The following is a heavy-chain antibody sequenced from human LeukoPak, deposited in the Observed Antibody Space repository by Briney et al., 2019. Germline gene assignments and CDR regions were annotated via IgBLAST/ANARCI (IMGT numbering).Heavy chain of an antibody. Sequence: PGGSLRLSCAASGFTFSSYAMSWVRQAPGKGLEWVSAISGSGGSTYYADSVKGRFTISRDNSKNTLYLQMNSLRAEDTAVYYCAKPQSYGDTTPDAFDIWGQGTMVTVSS. D-gene: IGHD1-26*01. CDR3: AKPQSYGDTTPDAFDI. V-gene: IGHV3-23*01. CDR2: ISGSGGST. CDR1: GFTFSSYA. J-gene: IGHJ3*02.